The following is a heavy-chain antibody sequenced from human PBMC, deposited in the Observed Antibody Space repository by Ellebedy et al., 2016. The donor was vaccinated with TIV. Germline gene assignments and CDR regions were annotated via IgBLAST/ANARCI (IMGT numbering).Heavy chain of an antibody. D-gene: IGHD1-1*01. CDR2: MNPNSGNT. V-gene: IGHV1-8*03. CDR1: GYTFTSYD. J-gene: IGHJ3*02. Sequence: AASVKVSCKASGYTFTSYDINWVRQATGQGLEWMGWMNPNSGNTGYAQKFQGRVTITRNTSISTAYMELSSLRSEDTAVYYCARWPLGTRDAFDIWGQGTMVTVSS. CDR3: ARWPLGTRDAFDI.